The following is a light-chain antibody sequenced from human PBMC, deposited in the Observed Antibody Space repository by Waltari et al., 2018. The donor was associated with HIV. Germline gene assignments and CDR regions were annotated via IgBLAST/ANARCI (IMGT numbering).Light chain of an antibody. J-gene: IGLJ3*02. CDR3: QSYDSSLSGSV. V-gene: IGLV1-40*01. CDR1: RSNIGARFA. CDR2: GNS. Sequence: QSVLTQPPSVSGAPGKRVTISCSGSRSNIGARFAVHWYQQIPGTAPKLLIYGNSNRLPGVPDRFSCSKSGTSASLAITGLQAEDEADYYCQSYDSSLSGSVFGGGTKLTVL.